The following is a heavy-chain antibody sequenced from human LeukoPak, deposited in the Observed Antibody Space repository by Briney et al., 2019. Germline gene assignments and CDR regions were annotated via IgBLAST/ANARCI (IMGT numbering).Heavy chain of an antibody. V-gene: IGHV3-20*01. J-gene: IGHJ6*03. D-gene: IGHD6-13*01. CDR2: INWNGGST. CDR1: GFTFDDYG. Sequence: GGSLRLSYAASGFTFDDYGMSWVRQAPGKGLEWVSGINWNGGSTGYADSVKGRFTISRDNAKNSLYLQMNSLRAEDTALYHCARAAAAGLYYYYYMDVWGKGTTVTVSS. CDR3: ARAAAAGLYYYYYMDV.